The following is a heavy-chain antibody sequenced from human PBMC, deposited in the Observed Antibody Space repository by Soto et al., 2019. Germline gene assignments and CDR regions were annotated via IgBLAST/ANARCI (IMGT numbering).Heavy chain of an antibody. CDR3: AGWAPPTPRIAVNWFDP. D-gene: IGHD6-13*01. J-gene: IGHJ5*02. V-gene: IGHV4-59*01. CDR2: IYYSGST. Sequence: PSETLSLTCTVSGGSISSYYWSWIRQPPGKGLEWIGYIYYSGSTNYNPSLKSRVTISVDTSKNQFSLKLSSVTAADTAVYYCAGWAPPTPRIAVNWFDPWGQGALVTVSS. CDR1: GGSISSYY.